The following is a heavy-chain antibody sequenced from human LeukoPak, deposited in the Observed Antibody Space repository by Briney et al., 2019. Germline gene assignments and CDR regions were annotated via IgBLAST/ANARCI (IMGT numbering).Heavy chain of an antibody. CDR2: IIPIFGTA. CDR1: GYTFTSYG. V-gene: IGHV1-69*13. Sequence: SVKVSCKASGYTFTSYGISWVRQAPGQGLEWMGGIIPIFGTANYAQKFQGRVTITADESTSTAYMELSSLRSEDTAVYYCARDPTPVEMATGFDPWGQGTLVTVSS. D-gene: IGHD5-24*01. CDR3: ARDPTPVEMATGFDP. J-gene: IGHJ5*02.